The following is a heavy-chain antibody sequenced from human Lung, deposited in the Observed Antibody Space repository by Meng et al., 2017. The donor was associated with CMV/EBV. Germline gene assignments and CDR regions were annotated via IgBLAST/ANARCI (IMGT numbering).Heavy chain of an antibody. D-gene: IGHD6-13*01. V-gene: IGHV3-53*01. CDR1: GFTVNTNY. CDR3: AKYPQTYPYSSSS. CDR2: IYSGGRT. Sequence: GGSXRLXCAASGFTVNTNYMSWVRQAPGKGLECVSVIYSGGRTYYADSVKGRFTISRDNSKNTLYLQMNSLRAEDTAMYYCAKYPQTYPYSSSSWGQGTXVTGAS. J-gene: IGHJ4*02.